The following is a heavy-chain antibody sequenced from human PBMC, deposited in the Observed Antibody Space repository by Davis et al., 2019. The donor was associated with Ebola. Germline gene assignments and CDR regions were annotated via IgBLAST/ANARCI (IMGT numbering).Heavy chain of an antibody. Sequence: PSETLSLTCTVSGGSISSYYWSWIRQPPGKGLEWIGYIYYSGSTYYNPSLKSRVTISVDTSKNQFSLKLSSVTAADTAVYYCACRATTDYWGQGTLVTVSS. V-gene: IGHV4-59*04. CDR3: ACRATTDY. D-gene: IGHD1-26*01. CDR2: IYYSGST. CDR1: GGSISSYY. J-gene: IGHJ4*02.